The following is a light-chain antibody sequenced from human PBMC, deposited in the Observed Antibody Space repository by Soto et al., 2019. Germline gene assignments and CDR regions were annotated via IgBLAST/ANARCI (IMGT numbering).Light chain of an antibody. CDR2: AAS. J-gene: IGKJ4*01. Sequence: IRMTKSPSTFSAYTGERVYLHCRASQGINNYLAWYQQRPGKVPKLLIYAASTLQTGVPSRFSGSGSGTDFTLTISCLQSEDVATYYCQKYDSYPLTFGGGTKVDI. CDR1: QGINNY. V-gene: IGKV1-8*01. CDR3: QKYDSYPLT.